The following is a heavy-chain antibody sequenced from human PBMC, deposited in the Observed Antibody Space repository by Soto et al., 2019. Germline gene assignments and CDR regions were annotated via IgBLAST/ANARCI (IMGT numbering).Heavy chain of an antibody. CDR2: ISYSGVST. Sequence: PGGSLRLSCAASGFTFSSYAMTWVRQAPGKGLEWVSAISYSGVSTYYADSVKGRFTISRDSSENTLSLQMNSLRVDDTAVYYCARKRGYSDHELDYWGQGTLVTVSS. D-gene: IGHD5-12*01. CDR1: GFTFSSYA. CDR3: ARKRGYSDHELDY. V-gene: IGHV3-23*01. J-gene: IGHJ4*02.